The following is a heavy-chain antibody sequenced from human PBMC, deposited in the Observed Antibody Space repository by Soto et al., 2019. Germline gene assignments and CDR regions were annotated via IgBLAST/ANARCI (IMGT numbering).Heavy chain of an antibody. CDR3: AKETIAFDY. CDR2: ISYDGSNK. V-gene: IGHV3-30*18. CDR1: GFTFSSSA. J-gene: IGHJ4*02. D-gene: IGHD6-13*01. Sequence: HPGGSLRLSCAASGFTFSSSAMHWVRQAPGKGLEWVAVISYDGSNKYFADSVKGRFTISRDNSKNTLYLQMNSLRAEDTAVYYCAKETIAFDYWGQGT.